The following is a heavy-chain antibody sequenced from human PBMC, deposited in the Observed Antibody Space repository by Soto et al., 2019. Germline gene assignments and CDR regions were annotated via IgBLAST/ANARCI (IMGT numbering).Heavy chain of an antibody. J-gene: IGHJ4*02. Sequence: SETPSLTCTVSGSSINSSGYYWGWTRQPPGKGLEWIGSMFYGVSTYYNPSLKSRVTVSVDTSKNQFSLNLRSVTAADTAVYYCARLPSWHWVDYWGQGTLVTVSS. CDR3: ARLPSWHWVDY. CDR1: GSSINSSGYY. V-gene: IGHV4-39*01. CDR2: MFYGVST. D-gene: IGHD3-16*01.